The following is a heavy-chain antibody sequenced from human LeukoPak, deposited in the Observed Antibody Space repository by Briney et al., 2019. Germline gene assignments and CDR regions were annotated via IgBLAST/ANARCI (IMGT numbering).Heavy chain of an antibody. CDR3: VKDYSSVTSSILFDY. J-gene: IGHJ4*02. V-gene: IGHV3-30-3*01. CDR1: GFNFVIYS. CDR2: MSSDGSNK. D-gene: IGHD4-17*01. Sequence: GGSLRLSCAASGFNFVIYSMHWVRQAPGKGLEWVAVMSSDGSNKEYAESVKGRFTISRDNSENTLYLQMNSLRAEDTAIYYCVKDYSSVTSSILFDYWGQGILVTVSS.